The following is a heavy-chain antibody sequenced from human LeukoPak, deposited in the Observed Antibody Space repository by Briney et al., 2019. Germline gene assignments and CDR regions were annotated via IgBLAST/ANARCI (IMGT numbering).Heavy chain of an antibody. J-gene: IGHJ6*02. Sequence: SETLSLTCTASGGSISSYYWSWIRQPAGKGLEWIGRIYTSGSTNYNPSLKSRVTMSVDTSKNPFSLKLSSVTAADTAVYYCAREYLAAGTPYYYYGMDVWGQGTTVTVSS. CDR2: IYTSGST. V-gene: IGHV4-4*07. D-gene: IGHD6-13*01. CDR3: AREYLAAGTPYYYYGMDV. CDR1: GGSISSYY.